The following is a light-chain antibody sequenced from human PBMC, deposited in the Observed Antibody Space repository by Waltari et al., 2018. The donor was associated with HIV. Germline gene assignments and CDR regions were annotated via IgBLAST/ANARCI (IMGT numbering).Light chain of an antibody. J-gene: IGLJ2*01. V-gene: IGLV1-51*01. CDR2: DNN. CDR1: SSNIGNNS. Sequence: QSVLTQPPSVSATPGQKVTISCSGSSSNIGNNSVSWSQQVPGTAPKLLIYDNNNPPPGIPDRVSVAKSGTSATLGVTGRQTVDEADYYCGTCDSSLSTSFFGGGTKLTVL. CDR3: GTCDSSLSTSF.